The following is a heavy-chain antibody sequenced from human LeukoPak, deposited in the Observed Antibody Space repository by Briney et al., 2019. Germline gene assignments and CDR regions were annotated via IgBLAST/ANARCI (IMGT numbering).Heavy chain of an antibody. Sequence: PSETLSLTCSVSGGSISSYYWSWIRQPPGKELEWIGYIYSTGSTSYNPSLKSRVTILIDTSKNQFSLNLNSVTAADTAVYYCARAPILYDFDCWGQGTLHTVSS. V-gene: IGHV4-59*08. J-gene: IGHJ4*02. CDR1: GGSISSYY. CDR3: ARAPILYDFDC. CDR2: IYSTGST. D-gene: IGHD2-8*01.